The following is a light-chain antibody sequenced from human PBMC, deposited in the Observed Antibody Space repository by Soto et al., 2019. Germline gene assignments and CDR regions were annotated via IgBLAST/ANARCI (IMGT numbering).Light chain of an antibody. CDR3: QQHNNWPYT. Sequence: EVVMTQSPGTLSVSPGESATLSCRASQTVSSNVAWYQQRPGQAPRLLIDGAFTRATGVPARFSGSRSGTEFTLTISSPQSEDFAVYYCQQHNNWPYTFGQGTKLEI. CDR2: GAF. J-gene: IGKJ2*01. V-gene: IGKV3-15*01. CDR1: QTVSSN.